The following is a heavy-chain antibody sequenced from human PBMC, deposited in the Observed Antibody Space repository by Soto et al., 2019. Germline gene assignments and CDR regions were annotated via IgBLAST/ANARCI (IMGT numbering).Heavy chain of an antibody. V-gene: IGHV4-30-2*06. CDR1: GGSISSGGYS. CDR2: TYQSGSA. J-gene: IGHJ6*02. CDR3: ARDYYGMDV. Sequence: SETLSLTCTVSGGSISSGGYSWTWIRQSPGKGLEWLGYTYQSGSAYYNPSLKSRVTISVDRSKNQFSLNVTSVTAADTAVYYCARDYYGMDVWGQGTTLTVYS.